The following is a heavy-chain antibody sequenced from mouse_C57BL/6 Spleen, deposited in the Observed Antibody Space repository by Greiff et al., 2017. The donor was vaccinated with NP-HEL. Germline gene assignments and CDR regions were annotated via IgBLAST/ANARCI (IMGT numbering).Heavy chain of an antibody. CDR3: AILRGFAY. D-gene: IGHD1-1*01. CDR1: GYTFTSYW. V-gene: IGHV1-59*01. CDR2: IDPSDSYT. J-gene: IGHJ3*01. Sequence: QVQLQQPGAELVRPGTSVKLSCKASGYTFTSYWMHWVKQRPGQGLEWIGVIDPSDSYTNYNQKFKGKATLTVDTSSSTAYMQLISLTSEDSAVYYCAILRGFAYWGQGTLVTVSA.